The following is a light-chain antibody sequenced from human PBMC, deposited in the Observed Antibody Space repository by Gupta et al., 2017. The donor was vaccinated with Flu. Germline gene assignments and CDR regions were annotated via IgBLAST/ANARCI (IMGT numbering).Light chain of an antibody. CDR2: QDS. CDR3: RAWDSSTAWV. J-gene: IGLJ3*02. Sequence: SYELTQPPSVSVSPGQTASITCSGDKLGDKYACWYQQKPGQSPVLVIYQDSKRPSGIPERFSGSNSGNTATLTISGTQAMEEADYYCRAWDSSTAWVFGGGTKLTVL. V-gene: IGLV3-1*01. CDR1: KLGDKY.